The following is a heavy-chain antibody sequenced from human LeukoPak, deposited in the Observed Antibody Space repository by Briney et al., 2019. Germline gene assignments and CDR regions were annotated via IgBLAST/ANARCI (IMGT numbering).Heavy chain of an antibody. CDR3: AKGGPQLYYDSSGYYFLDY. Sequence: PGGSLRLSCAASGFTFSTYAMSWVRQAPGKGLEWVSALSGSGGGTYHADSVKGRFTMSRDNSKNTLYLQMNSLRAKDTAVYYCAKGGPQLYYDSSGYYFLDYWGQGTLVTVSS. CDR2: LSGSGGGT. J-gene: IGHJ4*02. D-gene: IGHD3-22*01. CDR1: GFTFSTYA. V-gene: IGHV3-23*01.